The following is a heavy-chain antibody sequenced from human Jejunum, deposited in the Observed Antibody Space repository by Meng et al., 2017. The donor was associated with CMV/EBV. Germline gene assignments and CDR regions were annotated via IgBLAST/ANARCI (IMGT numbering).Heavy chain of an antibody. CDR3: ARGGSSYSYYYGMDV. CDR2: INSDGSST. V-gene: IGHV3-74*01. J-gene: IGHJ6*02. Sequence: GFPFSNYWIHAVRQAPGKGLVWVSRINSDGSSTNYADSVKGRFTISGDNAKNTLYLQMNSLRAEDTAVYYCARGGSSYSYYYGMDVWGQGTTVTVSS. D-gene: IGHD2-15*01. CDR1: GFPFSNYW.